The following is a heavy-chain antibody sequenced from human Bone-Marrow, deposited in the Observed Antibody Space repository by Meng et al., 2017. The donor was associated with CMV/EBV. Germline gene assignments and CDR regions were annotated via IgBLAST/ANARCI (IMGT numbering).Heavy chain of an antibody. V-gene: IGHV3-20*04. CDR2: IDGNGGST. CDR3: ARVYSSGLYYFDF. J-gene: IGHJ4*02. D-gene: IGHD3-22*01. CDR1: GFTFSSYS. Sequence: GGSLRLSCAASGFTFSSYSMNWVRQAPGKGLEWVSSIDGNGGSTAYADSVKGRFTISRDNAKNSLFLQMTGLRAEDTAFYYCARVYSSGLYYFDFWGRGTQVTVSS.